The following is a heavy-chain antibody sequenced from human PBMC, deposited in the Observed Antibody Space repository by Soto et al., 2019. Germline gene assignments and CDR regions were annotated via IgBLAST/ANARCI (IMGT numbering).Heavy chain of an antibody. D-gene: IGHD6-19*01. CDR1: GFTFSSYA. V-gene: IGHV3-23*01. J-gene: IGHJ6*02. Sequence: GGSLRLSCAASGFTFSSYAMSLVRQAPGKGLECVSAISGSGGSTYYADSVRGRFTISRDNSKNTLYLQMNSLRAEDTAVYYCVKDGSSGWPYFYDMDVWGQGTTVTVSS. CDR2: ISGSGGST. CDR3: VKDGSSGWPYFYDMDV.